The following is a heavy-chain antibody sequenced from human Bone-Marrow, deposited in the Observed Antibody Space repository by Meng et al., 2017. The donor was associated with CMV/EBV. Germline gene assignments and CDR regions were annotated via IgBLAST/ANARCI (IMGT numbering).Heavy chain of an antibody. V-gene: IGHV1-2*02. D-gene: IGHD4-17*01. CDR2: INPNSGGT. CDR1: GYTFTGYY. CDR3: ARPLYGDYGTRRGLHYIYFDY. Sequence: ASVKVSCKASGYTFTGYYMHWVRQAPGQGLEWMGWINPNSGGTNYAQKFQGRVTMTRDTSISTAYMGLSRLRSDDTAVYYCARPLYGDYGTRRGLHYIYFDYWGQGTLVTVSS. J-gene: IGHJ4*02.